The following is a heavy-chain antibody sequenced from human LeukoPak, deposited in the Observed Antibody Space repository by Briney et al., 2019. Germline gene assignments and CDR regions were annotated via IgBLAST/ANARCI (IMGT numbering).Heavy chain of an antibody. D-gene: IGHD3-3*01. CDR1: GYTFTSYG. CDR2: ISAYNGNT. Sequence: ASVKVSCKASGYTFTSYGISWVRQAPGQGLEWMGWISAYNGNTNYAQKLQGRVTMTTDTSTSTAYMELRSLRSGDTAVYYCARVGYDFWSGYPQRFDPWGQGTLVTVSS. V-gene: IGHV1-18*01. J-gene: IGHJ5*02. CDR3: ARVGYDFWSGYPQRFDP.